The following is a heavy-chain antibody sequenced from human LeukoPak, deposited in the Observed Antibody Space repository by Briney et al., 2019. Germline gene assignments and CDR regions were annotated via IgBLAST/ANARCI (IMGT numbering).Heavy chain of an antibody. CDR2: VRGGGAT. Sequence: GGSLRLSCADSGFTFSGYAMMWVRQAPGKGLEWFSSVRGGGATYYADSVKAGFTISRDNSKNTLYLQMNTLTAEDTVVYYCARGAAPCKVGWFDPWGQGTLVTVSS. V-gene: IGHV3-23*01. CDR1: GFTFSGYA. J-gene: IGHJ5*02. D-gene: IGHD2/OR15-2a*01. CDR3: ARGAAPCKVGWFDP.